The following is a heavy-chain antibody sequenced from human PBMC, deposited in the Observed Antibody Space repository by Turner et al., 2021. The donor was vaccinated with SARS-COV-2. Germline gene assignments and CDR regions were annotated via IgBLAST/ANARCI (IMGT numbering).Heavy chain of an antibody. V-gene: IGHV3-74*01. D-gene: IGHD6-13*01. J-gene: IGHJ4*02. CDR2: ISDDGSSA. CDR3: TRRGIAAAGNDY. CDR1: GFTFSDHW. Sequence: VQLVESGGDFVHPGGSLRLSCVGSGFTFSDHWMHWVRQGPGKGLVWVSRISDDGSSASYGGSVRGRFTVSRDNAKNTLYLQMNSLRPDDTSVYYCTRRGIAAAGNDYWGQGTLVTVSS.